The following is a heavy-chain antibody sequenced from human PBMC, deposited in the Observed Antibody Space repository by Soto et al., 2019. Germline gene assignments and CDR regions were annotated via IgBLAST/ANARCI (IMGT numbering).Heavy chain of an antibody. CDR2: ISSSGRTI. Sequence: EVQLVESGGGLVQPGGSLRLSCAASGFTFSTYEMNWVRQAPGKGLEGVSSISSSGRTISYADSVKGRFAISRDNAKNSVSLQMNSLRVEDTAVYYCARKGYSSSWYVYYGLDVWGQGTTVTVAS. D-gene: IGHD6-13*01. CDR3: ARKGYSSSWYVYYGLDV. CDR1: GFTFSTYE. V-gene: IGHV3-48*03. J-gene: IGHJ6*02.